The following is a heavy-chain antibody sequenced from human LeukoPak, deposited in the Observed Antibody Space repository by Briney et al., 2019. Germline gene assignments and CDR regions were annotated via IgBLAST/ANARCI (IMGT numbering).Heavy chain of an antibody. CDR2: MYYSGST. Sequence: SETLSLTCTVSGGSISSGDYYWSWIRQPPGKGLEWIAYMYYSGSTYYNPSLKSRVTMSADTSKNQPSLKLSSVTAADTAVYYCARPYYYDSRIDPWGQGILVTVSS. D-gene: IGHD3-22*01. J-gene: IGHJ5*02. CDR1: GGSISSGDYY. CDR3: ARPYYYDSRIDP. V-gene: IGHV4-30-4*01.